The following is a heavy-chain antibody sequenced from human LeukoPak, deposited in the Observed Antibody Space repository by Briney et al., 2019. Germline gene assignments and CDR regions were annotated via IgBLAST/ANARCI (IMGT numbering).Heavy chain of an antibody. J-gene: IGHJ4*02. Sequence: GGSLRLSCAVSGITLSNYGMSWVRQAPGKGLERVAGISGSGGGTNYADSVKGRFTISRDNPKNTLYLQMNSLRAEDTAVYFCAKRGVVIRVILVGFHKEAYYFDSWGQGALVTVSS. CDR3: AKRGVVIRVILVGFHKEAYYFDS. CDR1: GITLSNYG. CDR2: ISGSGGGT. D-gene: IGHD3-22*01. V-gene: IGHV3-23*01.